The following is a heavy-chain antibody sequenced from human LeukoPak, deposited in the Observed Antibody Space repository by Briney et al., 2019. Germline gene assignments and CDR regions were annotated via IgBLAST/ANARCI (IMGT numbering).Heavy chain of an antibody. Sequence: ASVKVSCKASGYTFTSYGISWVRQAPGQGLEWMGWISAYNGNTNYAQKLQGRVTMTTDTSTSTAYMELRSLRSDDTAVYYCARYQWELSYYYYMDVWGKGTPVTVSS. V-gene: IGHV1-18*01. D-gene: IGHD1-26*01. J-gene: IGHJ6*03. CDR1: GYTFTSYG. CDR3: ARYQWELSYYYYMDV. CDR2: ISAYNGNT.